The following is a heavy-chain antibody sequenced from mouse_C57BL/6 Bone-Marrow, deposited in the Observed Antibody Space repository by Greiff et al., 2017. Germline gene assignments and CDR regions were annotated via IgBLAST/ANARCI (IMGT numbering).Heavy chain of an antibody. CDR3: ARITTVVAEGYAMDY. Sequence: QVQLQQPGAELVKPGASVKLSCKASGYTFTSYWMHWVKQRPGQGLEWIGMIHPNSGSTNYNEKFKSKDTLTVDKSSSTAYMQLSSLTSEDSAVYYCARITTVVAEGYAMDYWGQGTSVTVSS. CDR1: GYTFTSYW. J-gene: IGHJ4*01. CDR2: IHPNSGST. D-gene: IGHD1-1*01. V-gene: IGHV1-64*01.